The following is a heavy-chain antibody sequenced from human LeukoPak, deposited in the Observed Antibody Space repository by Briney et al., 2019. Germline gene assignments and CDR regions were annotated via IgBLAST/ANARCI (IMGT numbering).Heavy chain of an antibody. D-gene: IGHD1-26*01. CDR3: AKRGMGAHSGSYLDY. J-gene: IGHJ4*02. Sequence: PGGSLRLSCAASGFTFSSYAMSWVRQAPGKGLEWVSAISGSGGSTYYADSVKGRFTISRDNSKNTLYLQMNSLRDEDMAVYYCAKRGMGAHSGSYLDYWGQGTLVTVSS. CDR1: GFTFSSYA. V-gene: IGHV3-23*01. CDR2: ISGSGGST.